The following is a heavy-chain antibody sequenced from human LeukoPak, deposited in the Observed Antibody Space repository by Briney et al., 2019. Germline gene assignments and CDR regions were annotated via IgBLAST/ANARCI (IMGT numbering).Heavy chain of an antibody. J-gene: IGHJ4*02. Sequence: GGSLRLSCAASGFTFISYAMTWVRQAPGKGLEWVAFIRYDGSPKYYADSVKGRFTISRDNSKNTLYLQMNSLRAEDTAVYYCARDKGSYSSSWYRYFDYWGQGTLVTVSS. D-gene: IGHD6-13*01. CDR2: IRYDGSPK. CDR1: GFTFISYA. CDR3: ARDKGSYSSSWYRYFDY. V-gene: IGHV3-30*02.